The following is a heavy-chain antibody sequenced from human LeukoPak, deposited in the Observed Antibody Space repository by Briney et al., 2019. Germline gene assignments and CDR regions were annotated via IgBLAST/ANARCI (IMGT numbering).Heavy chain of an antibody. D-gene: IGHD2/OR15-2a*01. CDR2: IYPGDSDT. CDR3: ATPYPREYCSSSACYFNY. Sequence: GESLKISCKGSGYSFTSYWIGWVRQMPGKGLEWMGIIYPGDSDTRYSPSSQGQVTISADKSIRAASLEWSSLKASDTAMYYCATPYPREYCSSSACYFNYWGQGTLVTVSS. V-gene: IGHV5-51*06. J-gene: IGHJ4*02. CDR1: GYSFTSYW.